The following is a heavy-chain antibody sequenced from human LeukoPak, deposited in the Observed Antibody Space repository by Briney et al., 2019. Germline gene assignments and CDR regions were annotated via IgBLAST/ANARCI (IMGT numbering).Heavy chain of an antibody. J-gene: IGHJ6*02. CDR1: GFTFSSYA. CDR3: ATRVGASGHYGMDV. Sequence: PGRSLRLSCAASGFTFSSYAMHWVRQAPGKGLEWVAVISYDGSNKYYADSVKGRFTISRDNSKNTLYLQMNSLRAEDTAVYYCATRVGASGHYGMDVWGQGTTITVSS. D-gene: IGHD1-26*01. V-gene: IGHV3-30-3*01. CDR2: ISYDGSNK.